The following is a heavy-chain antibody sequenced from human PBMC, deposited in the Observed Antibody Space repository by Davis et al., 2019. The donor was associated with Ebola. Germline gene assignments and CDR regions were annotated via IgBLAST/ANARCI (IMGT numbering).Heavy chain of an antibody. CDR1: GGSVSSGGYY. CDR3: ARGPTRDYFDY. J-gene: IGHJ4*02. V-gene: IGHV4-61*08. Sequence: SETLSLTCTVSGGSVSSGGYYWNWIRQPPGKGLEWIGYIYYSGSTDYSPSLTGRVTISLDTSKNQFSLRLTSVTAADTAVYSCARGPTRDYFDYWGQGSLVTVSS. CDR2: IYYSGST.